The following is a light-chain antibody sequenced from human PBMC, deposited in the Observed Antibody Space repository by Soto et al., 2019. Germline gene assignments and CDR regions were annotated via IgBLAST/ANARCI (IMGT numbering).Light chain of an antibody. V-gene: IGLV2-14*01. CDR3: SSYAGPSTPIYV. CDR2: EVS. Sequence: QSVLTQPASVSGSPGQSITISCTGTSSDVGRYNYVSWYQHHPGKAPKLMISEVSNRPSGISNRFSGTKSGNTASLTIFGLQAEDEADYYCSSYAGPSTPIYVFGTGTKVTVL. CDR1: SSDVGRYNY. J-gene: IGLJ1*01.